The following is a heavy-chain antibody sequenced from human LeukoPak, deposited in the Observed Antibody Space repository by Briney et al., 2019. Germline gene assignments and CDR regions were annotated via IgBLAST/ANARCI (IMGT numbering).Heavy chain of an antibody. V-gene: IGHV3-33*01. CDR1: GFTFSSYG. Sequence: PGGSLRLSCAASGFTFSSYGMHWVRQAPGKGLEWGAVIWYDGSNKYYADSVKGRFTISRDNSTNTLYLQMNSLRAEDTAVYYCARDHAYDILTGYYHYYYGMDVWGQGTTVTVSS. CDR3: ARDHAYDILTGYYHYYYGMDV. D-gene: IGHD3-9*01. CDR2: IWYDGSNK. J-gene: IGHJ6*02.